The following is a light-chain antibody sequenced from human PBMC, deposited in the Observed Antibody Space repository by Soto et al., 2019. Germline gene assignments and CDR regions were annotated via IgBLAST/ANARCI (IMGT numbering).Light chain of an antibody. V-gene: IGKV3-15*01. J-gene: IGKJ4*01. CDR1: ENINQT. CDR2: GAA. Sequence: DTVMTQSPATLSVSPGDGATLSCRAPENINQTLAWYPQKPGQAPRLLIHGAAYRATGIPDRFSGRGSGTEFTLAISRLQSEDFAVYYCQQYNTWPLTFGGGTKVEIK. CDR3: QQYNTWPLT.